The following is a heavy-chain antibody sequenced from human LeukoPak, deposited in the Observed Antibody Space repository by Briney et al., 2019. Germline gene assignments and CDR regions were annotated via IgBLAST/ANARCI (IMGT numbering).Heavy chain of an antibody. CDR1: GFTFSSYA. CDR2: ISYDGSNK. Sequence: PGGSLRLSCAAYGFTFSSYAMHWVRQAPGKGLEWVAVISYDGSNKYYAVSVKGQFPISRDNYKNTLYLQMNSLRAEDTAVDYCARDGERGYSYGYTIGVWGKGTTVTVSS. CDR3: ARDGERGYSYGYTIGV. D-gene: IGHD5-18*01. J-gene: IGHJ6*04. V-gene: IGHV3-30*04.